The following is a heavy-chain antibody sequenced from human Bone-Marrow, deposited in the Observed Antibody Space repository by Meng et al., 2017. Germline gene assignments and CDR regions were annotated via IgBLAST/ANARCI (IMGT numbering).Heavy chain of an antibody. CDR1: GGSISSYY. CDR3: ATITMVRGVSFQH. Sequence: SETLSLTCTVSGGSISSYYWSWIRQPPGKGLEWIGYIYYSGSTNYNPSLKSRVTISVDTSKNQFSLKLSSVTAADTAVYYCATITMVRGVSFQHWGQAPWSPSPQ. V-gene: IGHV4-59*01. D-gene: IGHD3-10*01. J-gene: IGHJ1*01. CDR2: IYYSGST.